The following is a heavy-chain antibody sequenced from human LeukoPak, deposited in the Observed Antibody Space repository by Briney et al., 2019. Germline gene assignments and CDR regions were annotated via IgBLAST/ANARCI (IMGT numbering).Heavy chain of an antibody. J-gene: IGHJ4*02. CDR1: GFTFSNAW. Sequence: GGSLRLSCAASGFTFSNAWMSWVRQAPGKELEWVGRIKSKTDGGTTDYAAPVKGRFTISRDDSKNTLYLQMNSLKTEDTAVYYCTSHTAMDSDFDYWGQGTLVTVSS. V-gene: IGHV3-15*01. CDR2: IKSKTDGGTT. CDR3: TSHTAMDSDFDY. D-gene: IGHD5-18*01.